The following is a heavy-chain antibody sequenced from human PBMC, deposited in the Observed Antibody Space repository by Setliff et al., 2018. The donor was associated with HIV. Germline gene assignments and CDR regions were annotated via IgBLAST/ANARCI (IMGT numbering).Heavy chain of an antibody. V-gene: IGHV4-34*01. J-gene: IGHJ6*03. D-gene: IGHD1-26*01. CDR3: ARIVRWELVATSTFFYYYMDV. Sequence: PSETLSLTCTVSGDSIRGYYWSWIRQPPGKGLEWIGDINHSGSTNYNPSLKSRVTISVDTSKNQFSLKLSSVTAADTAVYYCARIVRWELVATSTFFYYYMDVWGKGTTVTVSS. CDR2: INHSGST. CDR1: GDSIRGYY.